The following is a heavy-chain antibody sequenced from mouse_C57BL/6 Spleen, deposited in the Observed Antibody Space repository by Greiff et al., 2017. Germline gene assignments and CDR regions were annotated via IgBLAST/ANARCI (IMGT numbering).Heavy chain of an antibody. CDR3: ARSYYSYAMDY. J-gene: IGHJ4*01. CDR1: GFSLTSYG. Sequence: QVQLKESGPGLVQPSQCLSISCTASGFSLTSYGVHWVRQAPGKGLEWLGVIWSGGSTDYNAAFISRLSISKDNTKSQVFFIMNSLQADDTAIYYCARSYYSYAMDYWGQGTSVTVSS. D-gene: IGHD1-1*01. CDR2: IWSGGST. V-gene: IGHV2-2*01.